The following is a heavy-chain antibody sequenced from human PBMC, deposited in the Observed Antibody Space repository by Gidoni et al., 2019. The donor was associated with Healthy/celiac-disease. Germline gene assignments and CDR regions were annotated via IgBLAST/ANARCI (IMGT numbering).Heavy chain of an antibody. CDR3: ARWLEFLDY. J-gene: IGHJ4*02. CDR2: IYSGVST. CDR1: GFTVSSNY. V-gene: IGHV3-66*01. D-gene: IGHD2-21*01. Sequence: EVQLVESGGGLVQPGGSLRLSCAASGFTVSSNYMRWVRQAAGKGLECVLVIYSGVSTYYADSVKGRFTISRDNSKNTLYLQMNSLRAEDTAVYYCARWLEFLDYWGQGTLVTVSS.